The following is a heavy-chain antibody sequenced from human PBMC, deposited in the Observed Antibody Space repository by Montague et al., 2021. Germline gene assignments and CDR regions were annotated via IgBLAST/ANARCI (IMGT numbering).Heavy chain of an antibody. J-gene: IGHJ6*02. CDR2: IGSSSGYT. CDR3: ARSSRLKGMDV. CDR1: GFTFSNYG. Sequence: SLRLSCAASGFTFSNYGMNWVRQAPGKGLEWVSCIGSSSGYTSYADSVKGRFTISRDNAKNSLYLQMSSLRAEDTAVYYCARSSRLKGMDVWGQGTTVTVSS. V-gene: IGHV3-21*01.